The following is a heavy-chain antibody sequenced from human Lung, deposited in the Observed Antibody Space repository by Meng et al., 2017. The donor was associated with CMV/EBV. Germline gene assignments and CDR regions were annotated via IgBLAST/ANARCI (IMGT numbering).Heavy chain of an antibody. CDR1: GFTASSNY. CDR2: IYSGGST. J-gene: IGHJ5*02. Sequence: GESLKISCAASGFTASSNYMSWVRQAPGKGLEWVSVIYSGGSTYYADSVKGRFTISRDNSKNTLYLQMHSLRAEDTAVYYCARDRGEGIDPWGQGTLVTVSS. V-gene: IGHV3-66*02. CDR3: ARDRGEGIDP. D-gene: IGHD3-16*01.